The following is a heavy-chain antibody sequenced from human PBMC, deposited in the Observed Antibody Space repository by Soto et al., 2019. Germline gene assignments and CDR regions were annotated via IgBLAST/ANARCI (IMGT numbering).Heavy chain of an antibody. V-gene: IGHV4-31*03. CDR2: IYYSGST. CDR3: ARDHDSSGRRAFDI. J-gene: IGHJ3*02. D-gene: IGHD3-22*01. Sequence: KPSETLSLTCTVSGGSISSGGYYWSWIRQHPGKGLEWIGYIYYSGSTYYNPSLKSRVTISVDTSKNQFSLKLSSVTAADTAVYYCARDHDSSGRRAFDIWGQGTMVTVSS. CDR1: GGSISSGGYY.